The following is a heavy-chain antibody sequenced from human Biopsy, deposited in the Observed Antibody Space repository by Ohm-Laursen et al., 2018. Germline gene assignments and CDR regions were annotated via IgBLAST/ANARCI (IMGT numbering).Heavy chain of an antibody. CDR1: GSTLPRYG. J-gene: IGHJ6*02. Sequence: ASVTASRKASGSTLPRYGIRWVRHAPGQGLGWMGWISTYNGNRNYAQKIQGRVTMTTNTSTSTAYMELRSLRYADTAVYFRAREENNSGYDYYGMDVWGQGTTVTVSS. CDR2: ISTYNGNR. D-gene: IGHD3-22*01. V-gene: IGHV1-18*01. CDR3: AREENNSGYDYYGMDV.